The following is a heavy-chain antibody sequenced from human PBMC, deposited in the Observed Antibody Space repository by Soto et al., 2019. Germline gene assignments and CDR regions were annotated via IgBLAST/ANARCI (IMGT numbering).Heavy chain of an antibody. Sequence: ASVKVSCKASGYTFTGYYMHWVRQAPGQGLEWMGWINPNSGGTNYAQKFQGRVTMTRDTSISTAYMELSRLRSDDTAVYYCARGTPDLHLAAPPHFDYWGQGTLVTVSS. CDR3: ARGTPDLHLAAPPHFDY. CDR1: GYTFTGYY. V-gene: IGHV1-2*02. D-gene: IGHD2-15*01. CDR2: INPNSGGT. J-gene: IGHJ4*02.